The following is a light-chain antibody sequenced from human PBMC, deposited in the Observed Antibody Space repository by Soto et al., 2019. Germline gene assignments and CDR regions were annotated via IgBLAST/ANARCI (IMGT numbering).Light chain of an antibody. CDR1: QSISSW. CDR3: QQYNSYSPLT. Sequence: DIQMTQSPSTLSASVGDRVTITCRASQSISSWLAWYQQKPGKAPKLLIYDASSLESGVPSRFSGSGSGTEFPLTISRLQPDDFATYYCQQYNSYSPLTFGQGTKVEIK. J-gene: IGKJ1*01. CDR2: DAS. V-gene: IGKV1-5*01.